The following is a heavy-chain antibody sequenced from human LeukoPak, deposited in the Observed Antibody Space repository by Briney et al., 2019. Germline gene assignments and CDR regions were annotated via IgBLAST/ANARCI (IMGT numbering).Heavy chain of an antibody. CDR2: INHSGST. D-gene: IGHD3-10*01. Sequence: SETLSLTCTVSGGSISIYYWSWIRQPPGKGLEWIGEINHSGSTNYNPSLKGRVTISIDTSKNQFSLKLNSVTAADTAVYYCARPKGYGSGSYYRTSYNWFDPWGQGTLVTVSS. CDR1: GGSISIYY. V-gene: IGHV4-34*01. CDR3: ARPKGYGSGSYYRTSYNWFDP. J-gene: IGHJ5*02.